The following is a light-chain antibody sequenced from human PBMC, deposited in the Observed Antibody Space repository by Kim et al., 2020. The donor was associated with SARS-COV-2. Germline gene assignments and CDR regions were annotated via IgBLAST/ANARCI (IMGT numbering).Light chain of an antibody. CDR2: GKN. CDR3: NSRDSSVNHLRV. J-gene: IGLJ1*01. CDR1: SLRSYY. Sequence: LRQAVRITCQGESLRSYYASWYQQKPGQAPVLVIYGKNNRPSGIPDRFSGSSSGNTASLTITGAQAEDEADYYCNSRDSSVNHLRVFGTGTKVTVL. V-gene: IGLV3-19*01.